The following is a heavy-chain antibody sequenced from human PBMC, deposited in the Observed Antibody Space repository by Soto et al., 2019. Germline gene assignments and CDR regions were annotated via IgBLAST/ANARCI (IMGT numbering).Heavy chain of an antibody. V-gene: IGHV5-51*01. CDR2: IFPGDADT. J-gene: IGHJ4*01. CDR1: GYRFTSQW. CDR3: ARLADGYPGY. D-gene: IGHD5-12*01. Sequence: PGESLKISCKGSGYRFTSQWIGWVRQMPGKGLEWMGIIFPGDADTRYSPAFQGQVTISADNSISTAYLQWSSLKASDTAMYYCARLADGYPGYWGQEPWSPSPQ.